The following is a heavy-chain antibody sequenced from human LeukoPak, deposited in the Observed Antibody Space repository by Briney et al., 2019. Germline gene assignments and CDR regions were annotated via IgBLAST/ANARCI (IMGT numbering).Heavy chain of an antibody. V-gene: IGHV4-59*01. Sequence: PSETLSLTCTVSGGSISSYYWSWIRQPPGKGLEWIGYIYYSGSTNYNPSLKSRVTISVDTSKNQFSLKLSSVTAADTAVYYCARELEVVGWFDPWGQGTLVTVSS. J-gene: IGHJ5*02. CDR3: ARELEVVGWFDP. D-gene: IGHD2-15*01. CDR2: IYYSGST. CDR1: GGSISSYY.